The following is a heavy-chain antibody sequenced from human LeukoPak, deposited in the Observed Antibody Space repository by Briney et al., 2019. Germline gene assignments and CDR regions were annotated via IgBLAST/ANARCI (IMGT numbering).Heavy chain of an antibody. D-gene: IGHD5-18*01. J-gene: IGHJ4*02. CDR1: GFTFSRYS. CDR2: ISSSSSYI. CDR3: AKARDTAMRVYFDY. Sequence: GGSLRLSCAASGFTFSRYSMNWVRQVPGKGLEWVSSISSSSSYIYYADSVKGRFSISRDNAQNSLYLQMNSLRAEDTAVYYCAKARDTAMRVYFDYWGQGTLVTVSS. V-gene: IGHV3-21*04.